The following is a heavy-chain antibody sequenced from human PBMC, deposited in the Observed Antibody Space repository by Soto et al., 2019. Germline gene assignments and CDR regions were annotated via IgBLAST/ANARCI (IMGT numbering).Heavy chain of an antibody. CDR2: IHSDGRST. CDR1: GFTFSYYW. Sequence: EVQLLESGGGLVQPGESLRLSCAASGFTFSYYWMHWGRQAPGMGLVWVSRIHSDGRSTTYADSVKGRFTISRDNARNTMYLQMNSLRAEDTAVYYCARGDRGAFDLWGQGTVLTVSS. V-gene: IGHV3-74*01. D-gene: IGHD1-26*01. J-gene: IGHJ3*01. CDR3: ARGDRGAFDL.